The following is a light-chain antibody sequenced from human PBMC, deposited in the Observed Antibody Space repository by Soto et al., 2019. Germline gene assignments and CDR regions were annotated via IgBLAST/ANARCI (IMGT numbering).Light chain of an antibody. CDR3: QQYNSFST. J-gene: IGKJ1*01. V-gene: IGKV1-5*03. Sequence: DIQMTQSPSTLSGSVVDRVTITCRASQTISSWLAWYQQKPGKAPKLLIYKASTLKSGVPSRFSGSGSGTEFTLTISSLEPDDFATYYCQQYNSFSTFGRGTKVDIK. CDR2: KAS. CDR1: QTISSW.